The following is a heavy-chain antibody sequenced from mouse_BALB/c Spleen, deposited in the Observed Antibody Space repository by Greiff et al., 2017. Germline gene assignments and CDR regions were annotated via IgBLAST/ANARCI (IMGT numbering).Heavy chain of an antibody. V-gene: IGHV1S126*01. CDR2: IDPSDSET. CDR1: GYSFTSYW. CDR3: ARGYDGYLRNY. Sequence: VQVVESGPQLVRPGASVKISCKASGYSFTSYWMHWVKQRPGQGLEWIGMIDPSDSETRLNQKFKDKATLTVDKSSSTAYMQLSSPTSEDSAVYYCARGYDGYLRNYWGQGTTLTVSS. D-gene: IGHD2-3*01. J-gene: IGHJ2*01.